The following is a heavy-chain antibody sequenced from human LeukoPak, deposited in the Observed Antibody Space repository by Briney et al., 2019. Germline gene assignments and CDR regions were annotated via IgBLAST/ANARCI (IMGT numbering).Heavy chain of an antibody. D-gene: IGHD3-22*01. J-gene: IGHJ6*02. V-gene: IGHV3-7*01. Sequence: PGGSLRLSCAASGFTFSSYWMSWVRQAPGKGLEWVANIKQDGSEKYYVDSVKGRFTISRDNAKNSLYLQMNSLRAEDTAVYYCARDGLTFYYDSSGYPTYYYYGMDVWGQGTTVTVSS. CDR1: GFTFSSYW. CDR2: IKQDGSEK. CDR3: ARDGLTFYYDSSGYPTYYYYGMDV.